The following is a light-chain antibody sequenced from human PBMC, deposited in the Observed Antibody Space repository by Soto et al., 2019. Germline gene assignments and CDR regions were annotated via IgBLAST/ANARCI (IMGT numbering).Light chain of an antibody. CDR2: DVS. J-gene: IGKJ5*01. CDR3: HQRYDWPRVT. V-gene: IGKV3-11*01. Sequence: EIVLTQSPATLSLSPGERVTLSCRASQSVSNSLAWYQQKPGQPPRLLIYDVSNRATGIPARFSGSGSGTDFTLTTTSLEPEDFAVYFCHQRYDWPRVTFGQGNDWRL. CDR1: QSVSNS.